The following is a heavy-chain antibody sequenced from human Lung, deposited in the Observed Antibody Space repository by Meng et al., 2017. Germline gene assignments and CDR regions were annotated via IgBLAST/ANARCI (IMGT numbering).Heavy chain of an antibody. J-gene: IGHJ2*01. Sequence: QVERVVSGGGVVQPGVCVILTCAASGFTFNTYAMHWVRQTPGKGLEWVSLMSFDGAQIYYSDSVRGRFTISRDNSKNTLYLQMNSLRAEDTAVYYCARDKPPNDVWGRGTLVTVSS. CDR1: GFTFNTYA. CDR3: ARDKPPNDV. CDR2: MSFDGAQI. V-gene: IGHV3-30*01.